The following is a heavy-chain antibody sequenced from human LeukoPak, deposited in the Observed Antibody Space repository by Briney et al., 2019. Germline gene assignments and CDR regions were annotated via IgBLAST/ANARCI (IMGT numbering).Heavy chain of an antibody. CDR3: ARDGGYYGSTHYFDY. Sequence: PGGSLRLSCAASGFTFSSYWMSWVRQAPGKGLEWVANIKQDGSEKYYVDSVKGRFTISRDNAKNSLYLQMNSLRAEDTAVYYCARDGGYYGSTHYFDYWGQGTLVTVSS. CDR1: GFTFSSYW. V-gene: IGHV3-7*01. D-gene: IGHD3-10*01. CDR2: IKQDGSEK. J-gene: IGHJ4*02.